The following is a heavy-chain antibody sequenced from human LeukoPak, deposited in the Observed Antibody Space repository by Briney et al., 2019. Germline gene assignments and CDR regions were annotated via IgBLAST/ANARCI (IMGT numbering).Heavy chain of an antibody. V-gene: IGHV3-7*01. J-gene: IGHJ4*02. D-gene: IGHD3-22*01. Sequence: GGSLTLSCAASGFTFSSYWMSWVRQAPGKGLEWVANIKQDGSEKYYVDSVKGRFTISRDNAKNSLYLQMNSLRAEDTAVYYCARASVYDSSGYWYYFDYWGQGTLVTVSS. CDR1: GFTFSSYW. CDR3: ARASVYDSSGYWYYFDY. CDR2: IKQDGSEK.